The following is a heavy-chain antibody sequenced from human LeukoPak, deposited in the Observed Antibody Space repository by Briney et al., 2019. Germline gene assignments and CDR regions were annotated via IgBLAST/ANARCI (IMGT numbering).Heavy chain of an antibody. CDR2: IYYSGST. CDR1: GGSISSSSYY. Sequence: SETLSLTCTVSGGSISSSSYYWGWIRQPPGKGLEWIGSIYYSGSTYYNPSLESRVTISVDTSKNQFSLKLSSVTAADTAVYYCAREPIAVAGTFAYWGQGTLVTVSS. V-gene: IGHV4-39*07. D-gene: IGHD6-19*01. CDR3: AREPIAVAGTFAY. J-gene: IGHJ4*02.